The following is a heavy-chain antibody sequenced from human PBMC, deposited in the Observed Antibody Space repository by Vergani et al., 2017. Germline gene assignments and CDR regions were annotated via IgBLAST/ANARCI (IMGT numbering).Heavy chain of an antibody. J-gene: IGHJ6*02. V-gene: IGHV4-39*01. CDR2: IYYSGST. CDR1: GGSISSSSYY. CDR3: ARHLAYCGGDCYPYYYGMDV. D-gene: IGHD2-21*02. Sequence: QLQLQESGPGLVKPSETLSLTCTVSGGSISSSSYYWGWIRQPPGKGLEWIGSIYYSGSTYYSPSLKSRVTISVDTSKNQFSLKLSSVTAADTAVYYCARHLAYCGGDCYPYYYGMDVWGQGTTVTVSS.